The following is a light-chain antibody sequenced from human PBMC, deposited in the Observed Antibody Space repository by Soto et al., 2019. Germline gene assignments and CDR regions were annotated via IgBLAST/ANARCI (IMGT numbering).Light chain of an antibody. CDR1: QDISNS. CDR3: LRNNRSPLT. CDR2: GAS. Sequence: DIQMTQSPPSLSASVGDRVTITCRASQDISNSLVWYQQKPGEAPKLMLYGASILQSGVPSRFSGSGSGTDFTLTISSLQPEDVATYYFLRNNRSPLTFGPGTKVQLK. J-gene: IGKJ4*02. V-gene: IGKV1-27*01.